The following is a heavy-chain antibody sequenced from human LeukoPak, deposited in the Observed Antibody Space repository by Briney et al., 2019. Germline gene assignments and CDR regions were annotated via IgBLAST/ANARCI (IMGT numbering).Heavy chain of an antibody. Sequence: GGSLRLSCAASGFTFSTYWMHWVRQAPGWGWGWVSRVNGDGSSTNYVDSVKGRFTTSRDNAKNTLYLQMNSLRPEDTAVYYCARNHYGSVDYWGQGTLVTVSS. CDR1: GFTFSTYW. V-gene: IGHV3-74*01. D-gene: IGHD3-10*01. CDR2: VNGDGSST. CDR3: ARNHYGSVDY. J-gene: IGHJ4*02.